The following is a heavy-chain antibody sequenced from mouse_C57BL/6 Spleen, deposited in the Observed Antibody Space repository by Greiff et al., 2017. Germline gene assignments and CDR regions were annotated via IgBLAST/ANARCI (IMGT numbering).Heavy chain of an antibody. V-gene: IGHV1-42*01. D-gene: IGHD1-1*01. CDR1: GYSFTGYY. CDR2: INPSTGGT. J-gene: IGHJ2*01. CDR3: ARGGLRLYYFDY. Sequence: EVKLVESGPELVKPGASVKISCKASGYSFTGYYMNWVKQSPEKSLEWIGEINPSTGGTTYNQKFKAKATLTVDKSSSTAYMQLKSLTSEDSAVYYCARGGLRLYYFDYWGQGTTLTVSS.